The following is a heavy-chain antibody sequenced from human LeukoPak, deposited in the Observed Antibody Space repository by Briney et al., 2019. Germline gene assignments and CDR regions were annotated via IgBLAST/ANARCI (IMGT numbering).Heavy chain of an antibody. Sequence: PGGSLRLSCSASGFIFSTFTMNWVRQAPGKGLEWVSSISSSSTSIYYADSVKGRFTISRDNAKNSLFLQMNSLRAEDTAMYYCAREFGYQLPDFDFWGQGTLVTVSS. CDR2: ISSSSTSI. CDR1: GFIFSTFT. CDR3: AREFGYQLPDFDF. V-gene: IGHV3-21*01. D-gene: IGHD2-2*01. J-gene: IGHJ4*02.